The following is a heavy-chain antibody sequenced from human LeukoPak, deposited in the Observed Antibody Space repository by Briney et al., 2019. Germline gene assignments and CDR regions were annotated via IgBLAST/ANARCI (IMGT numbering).Heavy chain of an antibody. V-gene: IGHV4-34*01. Sequence: PSETLSLTCAVYGGSFSPYYWSWIRQPPGKGLEWIGENNHSGSTNYNPSLKSRVTISVDTSKNQFSLKLSSVTAADTAVYYCARSHSVWTSFDYWGQGTLVTVSS. CDR2: NNHSGST. CDR3: ARSHSVWTSFDY. D-gene: IGHD3/OR15-3a*01. CDR1: GGSFSPYY. J-gene: IGHJ4*02.